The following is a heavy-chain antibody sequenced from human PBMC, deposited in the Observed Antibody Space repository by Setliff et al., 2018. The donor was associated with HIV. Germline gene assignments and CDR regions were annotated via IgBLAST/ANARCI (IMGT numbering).Heavy chain of an antibody. J-gene: IGHJ5*01. CDR3: AGGFWGGPLFDP. V-gene: IGHV4-30-4*08. CDR2: IYYSGST. CDR1: GDSIYSGGYY. D-gene: IGHD3-3*01. Sequence: SETLSLTCTVSGDSIYSGGYYWTWIRQHPGKGLEWIGHIYYSGSTSHNPSLKSRVTISVDTSKNQFSLKLYSVTAADTAVYYCAGGFWGGPLFDPWGRGSLVTVSS.